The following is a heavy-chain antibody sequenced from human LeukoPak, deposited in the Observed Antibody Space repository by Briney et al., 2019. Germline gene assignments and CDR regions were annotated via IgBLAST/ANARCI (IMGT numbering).Heavy chain of an antibody. D-gene: IGHD5-12*01. CDR3: AAGYSGYDLKIDY. Sequence: GGSLRLSCEVSGIIFENHGMHWVRQAPGKGLEWVAIVWYDGTKDYYADSVKGRFTISRDNSKNMLYLQMNSLSAEDTALYHCAAGYSGYDLKIDYWGQGTLVTVSS. CDR2: VWYDGTKD. V-gene: IGHV3-33*01. CDR1: GIIFENHG. J-gene: IGHJ4*02.